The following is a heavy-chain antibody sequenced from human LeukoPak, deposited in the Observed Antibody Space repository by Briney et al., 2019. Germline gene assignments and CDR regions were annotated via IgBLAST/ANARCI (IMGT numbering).Heavy chain of an antibody. D-gene: IGHD3-3*01. CDR2: FSGSSGST. CDR3: AKDGCPHDFWSGYYAY. CDR1: GITFSSYA. J-gene: IGHJ4*02. V-gene: IGHV3-23*01. Sequence: GASLRLSCASSGITFSSYAMSWVHQAPGKGLGLVSAFSGSSGSTYYAASQRGRFTISRDNSKNTLYLQMNSLRAEDTAVYYCAKDGCPHDFWSGYYAYWGQGNLGTVSS.